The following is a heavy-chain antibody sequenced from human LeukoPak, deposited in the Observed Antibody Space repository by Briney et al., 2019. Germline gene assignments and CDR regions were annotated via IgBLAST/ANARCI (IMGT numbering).Heavy chain of an antibody. V-gene: IGHV3-33*01. J-gene: IGHJ4*02. Sequence: GGSLRLSCAASGFTVSSYGMHCVRQAPGKGLEWVAVIWYDGSNKYYADSVKGRFTISRYNSKNTLYLQMNSLRPEDTAVYYCARDGWSGGSTPGNYWGQGTLVTVSS. CDR1: GFTVSSYG. CDR3: ARDGWSGGSTPGNY. D-gene: IGHD3-16*01. CDR2: IWYDGSNK.